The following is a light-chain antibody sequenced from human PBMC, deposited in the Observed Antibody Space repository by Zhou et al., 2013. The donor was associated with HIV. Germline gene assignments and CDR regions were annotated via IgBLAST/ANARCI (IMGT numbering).Light chain of an antibody. CDR3: QQYGSSPST. Sequence: EIVITQSPATLSVSPGERATLSCRASQSVSSYLAWYQQKPGQAPRLLIYGASSRATGIPDRFSGSGSGTDFTLTISRLEPEDFAVYYCQQYGSSPSTFGGGTKVEIK. V-gene: IGKV3-20*01. CDR1: QSVSSY. J-gene: IGKJ4*01. CDR2: GAS.